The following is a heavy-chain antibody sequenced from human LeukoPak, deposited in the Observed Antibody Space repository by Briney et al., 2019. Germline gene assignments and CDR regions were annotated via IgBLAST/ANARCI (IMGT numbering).Heavy chain of an antibody. D-gene: IGHD6-13*01. CDR1: GYTFTSYY. CDR3: ARASDTAAGSRTSHFDY. V-gene: IGHV1-46*01. CDR2: INPSGGST. Sequence: GASVKVSCKASGYTFTSYYMHWVRQAPGQGLEWMGIINPSGGSTSYAQKFQGRVTMTRDTSTSTVYMELSSLRSEDTAVYYCARASDTAAGSRTSHFDYWGQGTLVTVSS. J-gene: IGHJ4*02.